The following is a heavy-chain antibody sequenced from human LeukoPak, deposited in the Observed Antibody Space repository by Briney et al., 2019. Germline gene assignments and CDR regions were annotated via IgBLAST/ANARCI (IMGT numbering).Heavy chain of an antibody. V-gene: IGHV3-30*18. J-gene: IGHJ6*02. CDR1: GFTFRNYG. D-gene: IGHD2-15*01. Sequence: GSLRPSCAASGFTFRNYGMHWVRQAPGKGLEWVAGITYDESDKYYADSVKGRFTISRDNSKNTLYLQMNSLRPEDTAVYYCAKGVVAATNAAYYGMDVWGQGTTVTVSS. CDR2: ITYDESDK. CDR3: AKGVVAATNAAYYGMDV.